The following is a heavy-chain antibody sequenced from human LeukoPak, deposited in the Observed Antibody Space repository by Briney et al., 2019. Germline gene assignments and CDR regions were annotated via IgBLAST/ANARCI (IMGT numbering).Heavy chain of an antibody. Sequence: GGSLRLSCAASGFTFSDYYMSWIRQTPGKGLEWLGYISSSGSSIDYADPSKGRFTVSKEHGKNSLFLQMNGLRAEDTAIYYCASDKLYYSGSYPETFDYWGQGTLVTVSS. J-gene: IGHJ4*02. V-gene: IGHV3-11*01. CDR3: ASDKLYYSGSYPETFDY. D-gene: IGHD1-26*01. CDR2: ISSSGSSI. CDR1: GFTFSDYY.